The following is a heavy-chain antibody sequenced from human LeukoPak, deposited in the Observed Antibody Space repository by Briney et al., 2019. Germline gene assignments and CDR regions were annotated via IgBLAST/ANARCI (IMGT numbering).Heavy chain of an antibody. V-gene: IGHV3-21*01. D-gene: IGHD3-9*01. Sequence: KPGGSLRLSCAASGFTFSSYTLNWVRQAPGKGLEWVSSISSSSSYIYYADSVKGRFTISRDNAKNSVYLQMNSLRAEDTAVYYCARHSDYDILTGPNDYWGQGTLVTVS. CDR1: GFTFSSYT. CDR3: ARHSDYDILTGPNDY. CDR2: ISSSSSYI. J-gene: IGHJ4*02.